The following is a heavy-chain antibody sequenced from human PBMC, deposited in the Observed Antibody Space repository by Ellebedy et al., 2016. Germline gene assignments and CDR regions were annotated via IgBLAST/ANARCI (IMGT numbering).Heavy chain of an antibody. J-gene: IGHJ1*01. CDR1: GFTFSSYS. Sequence: GGSLRLSXAASGFTFSSYSMNWVRQAPGKGLEWVAVIWYDGSNKYYADSVKGRFTISKDNSKNTLYLQMNSLRAEDTAVYYCARPPYYYDSSGYHKRAEYFQHWGQGTLVTVSS. D-gene: IGHD3-22*01. CDR2: IWYDGSNK. CDR3: ARPPYYYDSSGYHKRAEYFQH. V-gene: IGHV3-33*08.